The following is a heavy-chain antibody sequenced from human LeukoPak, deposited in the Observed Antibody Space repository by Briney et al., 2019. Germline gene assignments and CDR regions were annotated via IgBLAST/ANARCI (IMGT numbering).Heavy chain of an antibody. CDR3: AKNGWFGELSQRLDY. CDR2: ISYDGSNK. D-gene: IGHD3-10*01. V-gene: IGHV3-30*18. Sequence: GGSLRLSCAASGFTFSSYGMHWVRQAPGKGLEWVAVISYDGSNKYYADSVKGRFTISRDNAKNTLYLQMNSLRAEDTAVYYCAKNGWFGELSQRLDYWGQGTLVTVSS. J-gene: IGHJ4*02. CDR1: GFTFSSYG.